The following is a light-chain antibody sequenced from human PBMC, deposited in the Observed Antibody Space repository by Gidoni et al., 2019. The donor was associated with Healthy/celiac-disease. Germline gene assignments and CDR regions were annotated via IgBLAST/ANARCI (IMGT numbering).Light chain of an antibody. CDR3: QQYYSYPT. CDR2: AAS. V-gene: IGKV1-8*01. J-gene: IGKJ2*01. CDR1: QGISSY. Sequence: AIRMTQSPSSFSASTGDRVTITCRASQGISSYLAWYQQKPGKAPKLLIYAASTLQSGVPSRFSGSGSGTDVTLTISCLQSEDFATYYCQQYYSYPTFGQETKLEIK.